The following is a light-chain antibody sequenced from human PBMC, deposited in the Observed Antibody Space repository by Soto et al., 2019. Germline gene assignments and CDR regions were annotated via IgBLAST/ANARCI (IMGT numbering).Light chain of an antibody. J-gene: IGLJ2*01. CDR3: SSYAGSSTWV. V-gene: IGLV2-8*01. CDR2: EVS. CDR1: SSDVGGYNY. Sequence: QSAPTQPPSASGSPGQSATISCTGTSSDVGGYNYVSWYQQYPGKAPKLMIYEVSKRPSGVPDRFSGSKSGNTASLTVSGFQAEDEADYYCSSYAGSSTWVFGGGTKLTVL.